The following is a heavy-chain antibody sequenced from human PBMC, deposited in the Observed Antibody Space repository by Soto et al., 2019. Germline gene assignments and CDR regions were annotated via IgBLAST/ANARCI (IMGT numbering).Heavy chain of an antibody. CDR1: GDSLKNHY. D-gene: IGHD3-10*01. CDR3: AGSSMVPVSYFDC. Sequence: PSETLSLTCSVSGDSLKNHYWAWIRHSPGKGLEWIGNIYDSGSTNYSPALKSRVSMSVDTSKNLFSLKMNSVTAADTAVYYCAGSSMVPVSYFDCWGKGTVVTLAS. V-gene: IGHV4-59*11. J-gene: IGHJ4*02. CDR2: IYDSGST.